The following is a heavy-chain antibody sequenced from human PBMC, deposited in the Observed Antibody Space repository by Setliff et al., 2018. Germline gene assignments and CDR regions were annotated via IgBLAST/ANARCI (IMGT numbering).Heavy chain of an antibody. D-gene: IGHD4-17*01. CDR1: GYTFRNYW. Sequence: PGESLKISCKGSGYTFRNYWIGCVRQMPGKGLEWMGIIYPGDSDTRYSPSFQGQVTISADKSISTTYLQWSSLKASDTGMYYCARSTVTQDFDSWGQGTLVTVSS. CDR3: ARSTVTQDFDS. CDR2: IYPGDSDT. V-gene: IGHV5-51*01. J-gene: IGHJ4*02.